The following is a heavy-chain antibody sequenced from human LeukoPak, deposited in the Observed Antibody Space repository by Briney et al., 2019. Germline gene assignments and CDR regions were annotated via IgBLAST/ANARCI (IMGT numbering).Heavy chain of an antibody. D-gene: IGHD2-21*01. CDR3: ARGTIIAH. V-gene: IGHV3-21*01. CDR1: GFSFSTYT. J-gene: IGHJ4*02. Sequence: GGSLRPSCAASGFSFSTYTMNWVRQAPGKGLEWVSSISSSSNYIYYADSVKGRFTISRDNAKNSLYLQMNSLRAEDTAVYYCARGTIIAHWGQGTLVTVSS. CDR2: ISSSSNYI.